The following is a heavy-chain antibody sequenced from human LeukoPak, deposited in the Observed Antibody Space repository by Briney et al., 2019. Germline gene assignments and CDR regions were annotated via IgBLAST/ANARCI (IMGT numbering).Heavy chain of an antibody. CDR2: ISSDSSYI. Sequence: GGSLRLSCAASGFTFGSYAMTWARQAPGKGLEWVSAISSDSSYIYYADSMRGRSTISRDNAKKSLFLQMNSLRVADTAVYYCARVRYSPSRNGIDWWGQGTLVTVSS. D-gene: IGHD5-12*01. CDR3: ARVRYSPSRNGIDW. CDR1: GFTFGSYA. J-gene: IGHJ4*02. V-gene: IGHV3-21*01.